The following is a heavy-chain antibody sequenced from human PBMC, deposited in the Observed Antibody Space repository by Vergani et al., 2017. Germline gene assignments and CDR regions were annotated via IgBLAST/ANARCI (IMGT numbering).Heavy chain of an antibody. J-gene: IGHJ5*02. CDR1: GGSISSYY. CDR3: ASVTHSGQRADR. V-gene: IGHV4-59*01. CDR2: IYYSGST. D-gene: IGHD6-19*01. Sequence: QVQLQESGPGLVKPSETLSLTCTVSGGSISSYYWSWIRQPPGKGLEWIGYIYYSGSTNHNPSLNSLVTLSVDTSKKQFSLMLTSVTAADTAVYYCASVTHSGQRADRWGQGILGTV.